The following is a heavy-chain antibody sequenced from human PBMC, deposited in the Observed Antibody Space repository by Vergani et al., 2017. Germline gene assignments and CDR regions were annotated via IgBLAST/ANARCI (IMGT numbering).Heavy chain of an antibody. CDR2: IFYSGST. CDR1: GDSMNSDDFY. CDR3: ARFKWHDIDY. D-gene: IGHD1-20*01. J-gene: IGHJ4*02. V-gene: IGHV4-30-4*01. Sequence: QAQLQESGPRLVKPSQTLSLTCTVSGDSMNSDDFYWSWIRQPPGKGLEWIGNIFYSGSTYYNPSLKSRLTLSVALSKNLFSLKLNSVTAADSAVYYCARFKWHDIDYWGQGTLVTVSS.